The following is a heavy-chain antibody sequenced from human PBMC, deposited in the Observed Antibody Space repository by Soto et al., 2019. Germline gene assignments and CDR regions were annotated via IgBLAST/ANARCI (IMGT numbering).Heavy chain of an antibody. CDR2: VHSSGIT. CDR3: ARGLTMGQLPSHFDP. V-gene: IGHV4-61*01. D-gene: IGHD3-16*01. CDR1: GGSVSNDNFY. Sequence: XETLSLTCTVSGGSVSNDNFYWSWIRQPPGKGLEWIGYVHSSGITNYNPSLKRRVTISVDTSRNQFSLRLSSVTAADTAVYYCARGLTMGQLPSHFDPWGQGTLVTVSS. J-gene: IGHJ5*02.